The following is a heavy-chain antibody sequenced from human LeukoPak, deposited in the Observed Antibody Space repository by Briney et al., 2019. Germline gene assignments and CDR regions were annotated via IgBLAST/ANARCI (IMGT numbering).Heavy chain of an antibody. J-gene: IGHJ4*02. CDR3: ARRQLIAGHFDY. CDR1: GGSFSGYY. Sequence: SETLSLTCAVYGGSFSGYYWSWIRQPPGKGLEWIGEINHSGSTNYNPSLKSRVTISVDTSKNQFSLKLSSVTAADTAVYYCARRQLIAGHFDYWGQGTLVTVSS. D-gene: IGHD6-13*01. V-gene: IGHV4-34*01. CDR2: INHSGST.